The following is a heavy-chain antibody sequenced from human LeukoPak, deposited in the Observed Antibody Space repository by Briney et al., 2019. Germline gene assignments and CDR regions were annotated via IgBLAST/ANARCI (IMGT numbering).Heavy chain of an antibody. CDR2: IYPGDSDT. Sequence: GESLKISCKGSGYSFTSYWIGWVRQMPGKGLEWMGIIYPGDSDTRYSPSFQGQVTISADKSISTAYLQWSSLKASDTAMYYCARLRQQLGAYYYYYMDVWGKGTTVTVSS. V-gene: IGHV5-51*01. D-gene: IGHD6-6*01. CDR1: GYSFTSYW. CDR3: ARLRQQLGAYYYYYMDV. J-gene: IGHJ6*03.